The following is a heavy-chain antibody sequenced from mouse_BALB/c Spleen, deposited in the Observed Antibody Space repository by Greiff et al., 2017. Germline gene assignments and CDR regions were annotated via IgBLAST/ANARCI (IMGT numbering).Heavy chain of an antibody. J-gene: IGHJ4*01. V-gene: IGHV4-1*02. Sequence: VQLQQSGGGLVQPGGSLKLSCAASGFDFSRYWMSWVRQAPGKGLEWIGEINPDSSTLNYKPSLKDKFIISRDNAKNTLYLQMSKVRSEDTALYYCARQFHGGAMDYWGQGTSVTVSS. CDR1: GFDFSRYW. CDR2: INPDSSTL. CDR3: ARQFHGGAMDY.